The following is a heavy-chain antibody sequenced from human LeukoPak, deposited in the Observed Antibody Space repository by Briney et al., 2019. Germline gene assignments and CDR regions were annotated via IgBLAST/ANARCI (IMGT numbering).Heavy chain of an antibody. D-gene: IGHD3-22*01. CDR1: GGTFSSYA. J-gene: IGHJ3*02. CDR2: IIPIFHTA. CDR3: ARTYYYDSSGYPVQVSDAFDI. Sequence: ASVTVSCKASGGTFSSYAISWVRRAPGQGGEGMGGIIPIFHTADYAQRFQGRVTINAEKSTSTVYMELSRLRSEDTAMYYCARTYYYDSSGYPVQVSDAFDIWGQGTIVTVSS. V-gene: IGHV1-69*06.